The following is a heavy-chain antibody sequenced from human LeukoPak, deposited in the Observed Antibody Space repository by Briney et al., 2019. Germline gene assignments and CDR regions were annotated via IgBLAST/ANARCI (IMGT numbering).Heavy chain of an antibody. J-gene: IGHJ3*02. CDR1: GGSISSYY. Sequence: SETLSLTCTVSGGSISSYYWSWIRQPPGKGLEWIGYIYTSGSTNYNPSLKSRVTISVDTSKNQFSLKLSSVTAADTAVYYCARLDSGDRDAFDIWGQGTMVAVSS. CDR3: ARLDSGDRDAFDI. CDR2: IYTSGST. V-gene: IGHV4-4*08. D-gene: IGHD7-27*01.